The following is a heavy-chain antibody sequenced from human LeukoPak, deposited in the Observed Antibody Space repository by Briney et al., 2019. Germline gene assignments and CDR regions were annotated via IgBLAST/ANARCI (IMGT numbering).Heavy chain of an antibody. CDR2: INPNSGGT. CDR1: GYTFTGYY. J-gene: IGHJ5*02. CDR3: ARERAAIQLRFLEWLSRDNWFDP. D-gene: IGHD3-3*01. Sequence: ASVKVSCKASGYTFTGYYMHWVRQAPGQGLEWMGWINPNSGGTNYAQKFQGRVTMTRDTSISTGYMELSRLRSDDTAVYYCARERAAIQLRFLEWLSRDNWFDPWGQGTLVTVSS. V-gene: IGHV1-2*02.